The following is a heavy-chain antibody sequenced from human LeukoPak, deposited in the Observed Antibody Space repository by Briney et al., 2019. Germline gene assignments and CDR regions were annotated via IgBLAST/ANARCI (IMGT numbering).Heavy chain of an antibody. CDR2: IYYSGSA. CDR3: ARATKRQLLGAFDI. CDR1: GGSITSYY. V-gene: IGHV4-59*01. D-gene: IGHD1-1*01. J-gene: IGHJ3*02. Sequence: SETLSLICTVSGGSITSYYWSWIRQPPGKGLEWIGYIYYSGSANYNPSLKSRVTISVDTSKNQFSLKLSSVTAADTAVYYCARATKRQLLGAFDIWGQGTMVTVSS.